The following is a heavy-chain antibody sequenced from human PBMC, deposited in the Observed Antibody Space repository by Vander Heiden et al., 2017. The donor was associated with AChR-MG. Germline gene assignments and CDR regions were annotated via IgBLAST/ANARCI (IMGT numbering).Heavy chain of an antibody. Sequence: EVQLVQSGAEVKKPGESLKISCETSGYIFTNYWIGWVRQMPGKGLEWVGIIYPGDSDTRYGPSFQGQVTISADKSINTAYLQWSSLKASDTAMYYCARSSGPFAIWGQGTMVTVSS. CDR3: ARSSGPFAI. D-gene: IGHD3-10*01. CDR2: IYPGDSDT. J-gene: IGHJ3*02. V-gene: IGHV5-51*01. CDR1: GYIFTNYW.